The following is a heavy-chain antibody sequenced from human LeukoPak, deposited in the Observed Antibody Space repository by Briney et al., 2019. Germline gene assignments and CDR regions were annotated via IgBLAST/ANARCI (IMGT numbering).Heavy chain of an antibody. CDR2: IYYSGST. CDR1: GGSISSYY. V-gene: IGHV4-59*08. Sequence: SETLSLTCTVSGGSISSYYWSWIRQPPGKGLEWIGYIYYSGSTNYNPPLKSRVTISVDTSKNQFSLKLSSVTAADTAVYYCARYIPPTFGGVIVPFFDYWGQGTLVTVSS. J-gene: IGHJ4*02. D-gene: IGHD3-16*02. CDR3: ARYIPPTFGGVIVPFFDY.